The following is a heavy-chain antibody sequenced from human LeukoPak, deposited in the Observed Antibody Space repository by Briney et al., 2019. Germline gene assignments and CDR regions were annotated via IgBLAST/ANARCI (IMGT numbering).Heavy chain of an antibody. CDR1: GGSVSSGSYY. CDR3: ARGPGLWFGNYYFDY. V-gene: IGHV4-61*01. Sequence: PSETLSLTCTVSGGSVSSGSYYWSWIRQPPGKGLEWIGYIYYSGSTNYNPSLKSRVTISVDTSKNQFSLRLSSVTAADTAVYYCARGPGLWFGNYYFDYWGQGTLVTVSS. CDR2: IYYSGST. J-gene: IGHJ4*02. D-gene: IGHD3-10*01.